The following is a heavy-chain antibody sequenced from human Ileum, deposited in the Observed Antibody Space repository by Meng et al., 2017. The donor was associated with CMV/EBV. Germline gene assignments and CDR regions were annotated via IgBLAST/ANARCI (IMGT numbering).Heavy chain of an antibody. CDR2: ISNDWRRT. CDR3: ARENWGVDY. Sequence: EVQLVAAGGCLVQPGGRLRLSCAPSGFTCSVYWMHGVRQSPGKGLVWVSRISNDWRRTDDADLVKGRITLSRDNGRKTLSLQMNDLKAEDTAVYYCARENWGVDYWGQGTLVTVSS. J-gene: IGHJ4*02. CDR1: GFTCSVYW. V-gene: IGHV3-74*01. D-gene: IGHD7-27*01.